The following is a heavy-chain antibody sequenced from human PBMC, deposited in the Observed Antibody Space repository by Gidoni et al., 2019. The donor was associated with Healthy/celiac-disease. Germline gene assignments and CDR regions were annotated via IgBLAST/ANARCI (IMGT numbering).Heavy chain of an antibody. CDR3: ARYRVPYSSSWSYFDY. J-gene: IGHJ4*02. V-gene: IGHV4-34*01. CDR1: GGSFSGYY. D-gene: IGHD6-13*01. CDR2: LNHIGST. Sequence: QVQLQQWGAGLLKPSETLSLTCAVYGGSFSGYYWSWIRQPPGKGLEWIGELNHIGSTNYIPSLKSRVPISVDTSQNQFSLKLSSVTAADTAVYYCARYRVPYSSSWSYFDYWGQGTLVTVSS.